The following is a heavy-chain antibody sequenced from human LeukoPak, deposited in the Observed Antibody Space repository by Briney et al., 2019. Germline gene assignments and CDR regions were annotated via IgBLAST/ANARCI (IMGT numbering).Heavy chain of an antibody. CDR2: ISYDGSNK. V-gene: IGHV3-30-3*01. D-gene: IGHD3-9*01. J-gene: IGHJ2*01. CDR3: ARDRINYDILTGYWYFDL. Sequence: GGSLRLSCAASGFTFSSYAMHWVRQAPGKGLEWVAVISYDGSNKYYADSVKGRFTISRDNSKHTLYLQMNSLRAEDTAVYYCARDRINYDILTGYWYFDLWGRGTLVTVSS. CDR1: GFTFSSYA.